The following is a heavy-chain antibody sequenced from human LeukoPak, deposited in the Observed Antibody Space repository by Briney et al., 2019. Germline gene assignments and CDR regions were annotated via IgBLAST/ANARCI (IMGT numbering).Heavy chain of an antibody. CDR1: GFTFSNYD. Sequence: GGSLRLSCAASGFTFSNYDMHWVRQAPGKGLEWVAFKRYDGGNKYYADSVKGRFTISRDNSKNTLYLQMDSLRAEDTAVYYCAKDRYSGGYGGWVYFDYWGQGTLVTVSS. J-gene: IGHJ4*02. CDR3: AKDRYSGGYGGWVYFDY. V-gene: IGHV3-30*02. CDR2: KRYDGGNK. D-gene: IGHD1-26*01.